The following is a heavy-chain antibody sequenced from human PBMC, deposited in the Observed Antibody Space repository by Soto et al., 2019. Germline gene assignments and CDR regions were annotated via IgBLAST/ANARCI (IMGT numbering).Heavy chain of an antibody. CDR2: INQDGRQK. D-gene: IGHD3-10*01. CDR1: GFTFSAHW. J-gene: IGHJ3*02. V-gene: IGHV3-7*01. Sequence: EVPLVESGGGLVQPGGSLRLSCAVSGFTFSAHWMNWVRQAPGKGLELVANINQDGRQKYYLDSVEGRFTISRDNAKKSLYLQMNRLRVEDAGVYYCARDTDSVEGVAFDIWGQGTMITVSP. CDR3: ARDTDSVEGVAFDI.